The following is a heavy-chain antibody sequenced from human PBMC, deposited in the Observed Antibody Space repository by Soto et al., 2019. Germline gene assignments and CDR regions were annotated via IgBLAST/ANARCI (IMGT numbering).Heavy chain of an antibody. CDR3: ARGRSHYDILTGSYGMDV. V-gene: IGHV3-30-3*01. Sequence: GGSLRLSCAASGFTFSSYAMHWVRQAPGKGLEWVAVISYDGSNKYYAGSVKGRFTISRDNSKNTLYLQMNSLRAEDTAVYYCARGRSHYDILTGSYGMDVWGQGTTVTVSS. CDR2: ISYDGSNK. D-gene: IGHD3-9*01. J-gene: IGHJ6*02. CDR1: GFTFSSYA.